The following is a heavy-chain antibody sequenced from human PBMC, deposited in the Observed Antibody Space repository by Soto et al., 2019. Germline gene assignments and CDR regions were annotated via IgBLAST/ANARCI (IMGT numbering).Heavy chain of an antibody. CDR2: IWYDGSNK. D-gene: IGHD1-26*01. Sequence: QVQLVESGGGVVQPGRSLRLSCAASGFTFSSYGMHWVRQAPGKGLEWVAVIWYDGSNKYYADSVKGRFTISRDNSKNTLYLQMNSLRAEDTAVYYCARGEVGATHYYYGMDVWGQGTTVTVSS. CDR3: ARGEVGATHYYYGMDV. V-gene: IGHV3-33*01. CDR1: GFTFSSYG. J-gene: IGHJ6*02.